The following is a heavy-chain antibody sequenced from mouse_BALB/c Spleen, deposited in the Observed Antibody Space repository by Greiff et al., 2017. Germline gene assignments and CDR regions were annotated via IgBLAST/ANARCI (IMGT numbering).Heavy chain of an antibody. CDR1: GDSITSGY. Sequence: EVMLVESGPSLVKPSQTLSLTCSVTGDSITSGYWNWIRKFPGNKLEYMGYISYSGSTYYNPSLKSRISITRDTSKNQYYLQLNSVTTEDTATYYCARIYYGYPAWFAYWGQGTLVTVSA. CDR3: ARIYYGYPAWFAY. CDR2: ISYSGST. D-gene: IGHD2-2*01. J-gene: IGHJ3*01. V-gene: IGHV3-8*02.